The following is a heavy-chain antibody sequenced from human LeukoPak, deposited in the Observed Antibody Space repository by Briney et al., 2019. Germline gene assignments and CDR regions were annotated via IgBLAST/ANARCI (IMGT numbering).Heavy chain of an antibody. V-gene: IGHV1-18*01. Sequence: ASVKVSCKASGGTFTSYGISWVRQAPGQGLEWMGWISAYNGNTNYAQKLQGRVTMTTDTSTSTAYMELRSLRSDDTAVYYCARDYLRWLQLRGAHDAFDIWGQGTMVTVSS. D-gene: IGHD5-24*01. CDR2: ISAYNGNT. J-gene: IGHJ3*02. CDR3: ARDYLRWLQLRGAHDAFDI. CDR1: GGTFTSYG.